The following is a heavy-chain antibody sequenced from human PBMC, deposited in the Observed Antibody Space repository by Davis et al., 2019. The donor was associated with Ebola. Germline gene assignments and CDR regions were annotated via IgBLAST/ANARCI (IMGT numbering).Heavy chain of an antibody. Sequence: LSLTCAASGFTFSNAWMSWVRQAPGKGLEWVGRIKGKTDGGTPDYVAPVKGRFTMSRDDSKNTLYLQMNGLKTEDTAVYYCTTDLVPAATRGVYYYYYYMDVWGKGTTVTVSS. CDR3: TTDLVPAATRGVYYYYYYMDV. J-gene: IGHJ6*03. CDR1: GFTFSNAW. D-gene: IGHD2-2*01. CDR2: IKGKTDGGTP. V-gene: IGHV3-15*01.